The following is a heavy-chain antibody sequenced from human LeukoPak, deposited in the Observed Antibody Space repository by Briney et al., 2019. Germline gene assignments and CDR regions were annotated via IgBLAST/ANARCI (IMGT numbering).Heavy chain of an antibody. J-gene: IGHJ4*02. CDR3: ARDIYQRHLGAASFDY. CDR1: GYSFTSYY. D-gene: IGHD1-26*01. Sequence: ASVKVFCKASGYSFTSYYIHWVRQAPGQGLEWMGIINPGGDFTDYAQKFQGRLTMTRDTSTSTVYMELSSLTSEDTAVYFCARDIYQRHLGAASFDYWGQGTLVTVSS. CDR2: INPGGDFT. V-gene: IGHV1-46*01.